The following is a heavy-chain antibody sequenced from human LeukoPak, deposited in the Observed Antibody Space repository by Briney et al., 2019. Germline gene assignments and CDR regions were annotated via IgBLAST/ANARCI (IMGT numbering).Heavy chain of an antibody. J-gene: IGHJ3*02. D-gene: IGHD3-22*01. V-gene: IGHV3-11*01. CDR2: ISSSGSTI. CDR3: ARDSTPLEYSSGYYPDAFDI. Sequence: GGSLRLSCPPSGFTFSDYNMSWIRQAPGKGLEWVSYISSSGSTIYYANSVKGRFTISRDNAKNSLYLQMNSLRAEDTAVYYCARDSTPLEYSSGYYPDAFDIWGQGTMVTVSS. CDR1: GFTFSDYN.